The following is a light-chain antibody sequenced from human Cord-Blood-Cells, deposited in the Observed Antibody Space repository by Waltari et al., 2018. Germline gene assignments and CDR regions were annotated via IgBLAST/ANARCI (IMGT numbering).Light chain of an antibody. V-gene: IGKV3-20*01. J-gene: IGKJ2*01. Sequence: EIVLTQSPGTLSLSPGERATLSCRASQSVSSSYLAWYQPKPGQAPRLLIYGASSRATGIPDRFRGSGSGTDFTLTISRLEPEDVAVYYCQQYGSSPLTFGQGTKLEIK. CDR1: QSVSSSY. CDR3: QQYGSSPLT. CDR2: GAS.